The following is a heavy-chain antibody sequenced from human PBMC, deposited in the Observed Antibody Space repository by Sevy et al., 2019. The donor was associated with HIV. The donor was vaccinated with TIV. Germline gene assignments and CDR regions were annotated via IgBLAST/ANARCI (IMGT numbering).Heavy chain of an antibody. V-gene: IGHV3-33*01. D-gene: IGHD3-22*01. CDR1: GFTFSIYG. CDR2: IWNDRSNK. CDR3: ASLPNNYYDISGSSGDDAFDI. J-gene: IGHJ3*02. Sequence: GGPLRLSCAAYGFTFSIYGMHWVRQAPGKGLEWVAVIWNDRSNKHYADSVKGRFTISRDNAKNTLYLQMNSLRVEDTAVYYCASLPNNYYDISGSSGDDAFDIWGQGTRVTVSS.